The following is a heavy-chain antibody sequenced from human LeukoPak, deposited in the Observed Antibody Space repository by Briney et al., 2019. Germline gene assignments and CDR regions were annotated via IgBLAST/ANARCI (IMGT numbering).Heavy chain of an antibody. CDR2: INHSGRT. J-gene: IGHJ4*01. Sequence: PGTLCLTCALYVVSFSGYNSGWVREPPGKGLEWVGEINHSGRTNYNPSLKRRVTISVDTSKNQFCLKLSSVTAADTAVYYCARNDTYSSRWYQFVYWGHGTLGTVSS. CDR1: VVSFSGYN. CDR3: ARNDTYSSRWYQFVY. D-gene: IGHD6-19*01. V-gene: IGHV4-34*01.